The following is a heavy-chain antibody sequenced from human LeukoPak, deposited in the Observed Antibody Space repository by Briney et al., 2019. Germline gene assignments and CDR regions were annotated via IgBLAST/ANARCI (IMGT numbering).Heavy chain of an antibody. Sequence: ASVKVSCKASGYTFTGSGWYLYWLRQAPGQGLECVGWIHPNNGATLYAQKFQGRVAMTTNTTISTAYMELSRLRPDDTAMYYCARDGPAQMVDFDYWGQGTLVTVSS. CDR3: ARDGPAQMVDFDY. D-gene: IGHD3-10*01. V-gene: IGHV1-2*02. J-gene: IGHJ4*02. CDR2: IHPNNGAT. CDR1: GYTFTGSGWY.